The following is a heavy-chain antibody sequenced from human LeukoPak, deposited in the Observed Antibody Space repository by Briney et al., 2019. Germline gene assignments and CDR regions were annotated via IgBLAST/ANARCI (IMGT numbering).Heavy chain of an antibody. Sequence: GGSVKVSCKASGYTFTSYAMHWVRQAPGQRLEWMGWINAGNGYTKYSQKFQGRVTITRDTSASTAYMELSSLRSEDTAVYYCATELGYYFDHWGQGTLVTVSS. D-gene: IGHD3-10*01. V-gene: IGHV1-3*01. CDR3: ATELGYYFDH. CDR1: GYTFTSYA. J-gene: IGHJ4*02. CDR2: INAGNGYT.